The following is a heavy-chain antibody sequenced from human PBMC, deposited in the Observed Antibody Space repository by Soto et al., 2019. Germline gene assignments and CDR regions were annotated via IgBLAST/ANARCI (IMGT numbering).Heavy chain of an antibody. V-gene: IGHV3-33*01. J-gene: IGHJ3*02. CDR1: GFTFSSYG. Sequence: QVQLVESGGGVVQPGRSLRLSCAASGFTFSSYGMHWVRQAPGKGREWVAVIWYDGSNKYYADSVKGRFTISRDNSKNTLYLQMNSLRAEDTVVYYCARDMYYYDSSELHAFDIWGQGTMVTVAS. D-gene: IGHD3-22*01. CDR3: ARDMYYYDSSELHAFDI. CDR2: IWYDGSNK.